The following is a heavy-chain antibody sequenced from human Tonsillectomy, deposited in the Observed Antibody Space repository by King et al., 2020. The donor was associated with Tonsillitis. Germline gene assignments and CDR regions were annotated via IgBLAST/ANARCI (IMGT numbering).Heavy chain of an antibody. Sequence: QLVQSGAEVKKPGEALKISCKGSGYIVTSYWIVLVRQMPGKGLEWMWVIYPGDSDTIYSPSFQGHVTISADKSIRTAYLQCSSLKASDTAMYYCARQIQLEPYYYFGMDVWGQGTTVTVSS. CDR1: GYIVTSYW. J-gene: IGHJ6*02. V-gene: IGHV5-51*01. D-gene: IGHD1-1*01. CDR3: ARQIQLEPYYYFGMDV. CDR2: IYPGDSDT.